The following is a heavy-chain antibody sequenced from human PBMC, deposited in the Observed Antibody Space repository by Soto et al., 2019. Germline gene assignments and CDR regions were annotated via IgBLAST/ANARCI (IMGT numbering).Heavy chain of an antibody. Sequence: QVQLVQSGAEVKKPGASVKVSCKASGYTFTSYGISWVRQAPGQGLEWMGWISAYNGNTNYAQKLQGRVTMTTDTSPSTGKRERRSERSNDTAEYYIVRSSAVGLAYSGYALSYVFDYWGPGSLVTVYS. CDR3: VRSSAVGLAYSGYALSYVFDY. CDR2: ISAYNGNT. J-gene: IGHJ4*01. D-gene: IGHD5-12*01. V-gene: IGHV1-18*01. CDR1: GYTFTSYG.